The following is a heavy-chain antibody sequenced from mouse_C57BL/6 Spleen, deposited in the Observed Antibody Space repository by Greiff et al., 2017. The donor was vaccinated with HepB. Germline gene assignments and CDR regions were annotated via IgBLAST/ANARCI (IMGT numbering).Heavy chain of an antibody. CDR1: GFNIKDYY. CDR3: ARRYYGSSDY. CDR2: IDPEDGET. V-gene: IGHV14-2*01. Sequence: VQLQQSGAELVKPGASVKLSCTASGFNIKDYYMHWVKQRTEQGLEWIGRIDPEDGETKYAPKFQGKATITAYTSSNTADLQLSSLTSEDTAVYYCARRYYGSSDYWGQGTTLTVSS. J-gene: IGHJ2*01. D-gene: IGHD1-1*01.